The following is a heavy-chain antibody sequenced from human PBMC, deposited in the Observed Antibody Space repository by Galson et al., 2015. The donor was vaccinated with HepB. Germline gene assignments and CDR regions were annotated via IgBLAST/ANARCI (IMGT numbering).Heavy chain of an antibody. CDR1: GYSISSGYY. Sequence: TLSLTCTVSGYSISSGYYWGWIRQPPGKGLEWIGSIYHSGSTYYNPSLKSRVTISVDTSKNQFSLKLSSVTAADTAVYYCAREPPTYGMDVWGQGTTVTVSS. J-gene: IGHJ6*02. CDR2: IYHSGST. V-gene: IGHV4-38-2*02. CDR3: AREPPTYGMDV.